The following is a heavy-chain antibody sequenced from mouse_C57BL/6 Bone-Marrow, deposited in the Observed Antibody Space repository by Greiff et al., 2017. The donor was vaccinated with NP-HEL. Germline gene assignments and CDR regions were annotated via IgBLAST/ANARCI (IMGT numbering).Heavy chain of an antibody. CDR1: GYTFTSYG. J-gene: IGHJ4*01. V-gene: IGHV1-81*01. D-gene: IGHD2-4*01. CDR2: IYPRSGNT. CDR3: ARERLRRPDPMDY. Sequence: QVHVKQSGAELARPGASVKLSCKASGYTFTSYGISWVKQRTGQGLEWIGEIYPRSGNTYYNEKFKGKATLTADKSSSTAYMELRSLTSEDSAVYFCARERLRRPDPMDYWGQGTSVTVSS.